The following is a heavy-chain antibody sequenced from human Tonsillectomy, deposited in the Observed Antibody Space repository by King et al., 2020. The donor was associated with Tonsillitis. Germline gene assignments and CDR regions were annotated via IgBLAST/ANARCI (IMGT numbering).Heavy chain of an antibody. CDR1: GFTVSSNY. D-gene: IGHD3-22*01. Sequence: VQLVESGGGLVQPGGSLRLSCAASGFTVSSNYMSWVRQAPGKGLEWVSVIYSGGSTYYADSVKGRFTISRDNSKNTRYLQMNSLRAEDTAVYYCARAGGDSSGYYYGFDYWGQGTLVTVSS. CDR2: IYSGGST. J-gene: IGHJ4*02. V-gene: IGHV3-66*01. CDR3: ARAGGDSSGYYYGFDY.